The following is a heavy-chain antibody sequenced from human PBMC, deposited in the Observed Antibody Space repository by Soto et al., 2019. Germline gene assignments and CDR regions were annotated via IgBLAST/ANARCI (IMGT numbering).Heavy chain of an antibody. CDR1: GGSFSGYY. CDR2: INHSGST. Sequence: QVQLQQWGAGLLKPSETLSLTCAVYGGSFSGYYWSWIRQPPGKGLEWIGEINHSGSTNYNPSLKSRVIISVDTSKNQFSLKLSSVTAADTAVYYCARGGFGYCSGGSCYHGSGYFQHWGQGTLVTVSS. V-gene: IGHV4-34*01. D-gene: IGHD2-15*01. J-gene: IGHJ1*01. CDR3: ARGGFGYCSGGSCYHGSGYFQH.